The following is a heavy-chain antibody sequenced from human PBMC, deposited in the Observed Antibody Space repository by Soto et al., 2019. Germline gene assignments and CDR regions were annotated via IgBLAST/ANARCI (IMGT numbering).Heavy chain of an antibody. CDR1: GFTFSNAG. V-gene: IGHV3-15*01. CDR2: IKSKTDGGTT. D-gene: IGHD1-1*01. J-gene: IGHJ5*02. CDR3: AKNQGVELLPLATVEWFDP. Sequence: GGSLRLSCAASGFTFSNAGISWVRQAPWKGLEWVGRIKSKTDGGTTDYAAPVKGRFTISRDNSKSTVHLELNNLSAEATAVYYCAKNQGVELLPLATVEWFDPWGQRSVVAVCS.